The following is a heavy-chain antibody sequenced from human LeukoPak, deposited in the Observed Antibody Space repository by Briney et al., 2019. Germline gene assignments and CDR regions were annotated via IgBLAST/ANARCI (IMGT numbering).Heavy chain of an antibody. CDR2: INPNSGGT. J-gene: IGHJ3*02. Sequence: GASVKVSYKASGYTFTSYGISWVRQAPGQGLEWMGWINPNSGGTNYAQKFQGRVTMTRDTSISTAYMELSRLRSDDTAVYYCARALSNSWGIAAAGTLSDAFDIWGQGTMVTVSS. CDR3: ARALSNSWGIAAAGTLSDAFDI. CDR1: GYTFTSYG. D-gene: IGHD6-13*01. V-gene: IGHV1-2*02.